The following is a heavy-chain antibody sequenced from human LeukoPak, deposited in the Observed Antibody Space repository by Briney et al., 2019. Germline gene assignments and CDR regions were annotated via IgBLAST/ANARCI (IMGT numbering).Heavy chain of an antibody. J-gene: IGHJ4*02. V-gene: IGHV3-21*01. D-gene: IGHD2-15*01. CDR2: ISSSSSYI. Sequence: PGGALRLSCAATGFTFSSYSMNWVRQAPGKGLEWVSSISSSSSYIYYADSVKGRFTISRDNAKNSLYLQMNSLRAEDTAVYYCARDPLVVVAGYVDSFDYWGQGTLVTVSS. CDR1: GFTFSSYS. CDR3: ARDPLVVVAGYVDSFDY.